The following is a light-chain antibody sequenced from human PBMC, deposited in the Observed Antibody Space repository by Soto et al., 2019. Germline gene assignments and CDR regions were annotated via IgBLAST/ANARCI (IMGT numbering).Light chain of an antibody. Sequence: DIQMTQSPSTLSASVGDRVTITCRASQSISSWLAWYQQKPGKAPKLLIYDVSSLESGVPSRFSGSGSGTEFTLTISSLQPEDGAIYYCQQYHAWPITFGGGTKVDIK. V-gene: IGKV1-5*01. CDR3: QQYHAWPIT. J-gene: IGKJ4*01. CDR2: DVS. CDR1: QSISSW.